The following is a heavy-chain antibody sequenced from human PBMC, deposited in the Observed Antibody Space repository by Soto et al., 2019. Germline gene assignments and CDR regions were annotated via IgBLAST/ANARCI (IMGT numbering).Heavy chain of an antibody. CDR3: ARDTIAAAVTYGMDV. Sequence: GGSVRLSCAASGFTFSSYSMNWFRQAPGKGLEWVSSISSSSSYIYYADSVKGRFTISRDNAKNSLYLQMNSLRAEDTAVYYCARDTIAAAVTYGMDVWGQGTTVTVS. V-gene: IGHV3-21*01. D-gene: IGHD6-13*01. CDR1: GFTFSSYS. J-gene: IGHJ6*02. CDR2: ISSSSSYI.